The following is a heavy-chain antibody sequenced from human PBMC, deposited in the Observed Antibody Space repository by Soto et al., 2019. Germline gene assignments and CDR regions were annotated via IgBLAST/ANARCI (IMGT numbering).Heavy chain of an antibody. CDR3: AREDRTNGYNYDY. J-gene: IGHJ4*02. Sequence: ETLSLTCSVSGGSISSRNYYWAWMRQPPGKGLEWIGSIYYIGNTYYNPSLKSRVTMSVDTSKNQFSLKVTSVTAADTAIYYCAREDRTNGYNYDYWGQGTLVTVSS. CDR1: GGSISSRNYY. V-gene: IGHV4-39*01. CDR2: IYYIGNT. D-gene: IGHD1-1*01.